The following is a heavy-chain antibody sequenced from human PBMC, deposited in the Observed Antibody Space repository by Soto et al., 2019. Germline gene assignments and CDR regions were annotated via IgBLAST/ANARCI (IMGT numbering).Heavy chain of an antibody. Sequence: QVQLVXSXXXXXXXGASVKVSCKASGYTFASYAISWMRQAPGQGLEWMGWISAYNGNTNYAQKLQGRVTMTTDTSTSTAYMELRSLRSADTAVYYCARDPPPPDYWGQGTLVTVSS. CDR3: ARDPPPPDY. V-gene: IGHV1-18*01. J-gene: IGHJ4*02. CDR1: GYTFASYA. CDR2: ISAYNGNT.